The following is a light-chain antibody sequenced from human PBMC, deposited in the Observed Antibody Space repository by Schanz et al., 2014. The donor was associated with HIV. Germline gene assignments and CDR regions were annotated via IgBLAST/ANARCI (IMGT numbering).Light chain of an antibody. V-gene: IGLV2-14*03. CDR1: SSDVGGYNY. CDR3: AVWDDSLNGVV. Sequence: QSALTQPASVSGSPGQSITISCTGTSSDVGGYNYVSWYQHHPGKAPKLMIYDVSNRPSGVSNRFSGSKSGNTASLTISGLQAEDEADYYCAVWDDSLNGVVFGGGTKVTVL. J-gene: IGLJ2*01. CDR2: DVS.